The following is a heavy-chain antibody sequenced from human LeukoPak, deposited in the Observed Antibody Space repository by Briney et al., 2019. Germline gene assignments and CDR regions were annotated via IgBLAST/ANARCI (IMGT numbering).Heavy chain of an antibody. CDR3: ARDSRVSADY. D-gene: IGHD2-8*01. CDR2: IDPKSGGT. V-gene: IGHV1-2*06. CDR1: GYTFTSYD. Sequence: DSVKVSCKASGYTFTSYDINWVRQAPGQGLEWVGRIDPKSGGTIYAQKFQGRVTMTRDTSISTAYMEFSSLTSDDTAVYFCARDSRVSADYWGQGTQVTVTS. J-gene: IGHJ4*02.